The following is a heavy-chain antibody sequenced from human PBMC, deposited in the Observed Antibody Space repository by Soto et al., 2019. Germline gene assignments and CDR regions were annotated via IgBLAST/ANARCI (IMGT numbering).Heavy chain of an antibody. D-gene: IGHD5-18*01. CDR1: GYTFTSYA. CDR3: ARDPGYSYGYN. V-gene: IGHV1-3*01. Sequence: QVQLVQSGAEVKKPGASVKVSCKASGYTFTSYAMYWVHQAPGQRLEWMGWINAGNGNTKYSQKFQGRVTITRDTSASTAYMELSSLRSEDTAVYYCARDPGYSYGYNWGQGTLVTVSS. CDR2: INAGNGNT. J-gene: IGHJ4*02.